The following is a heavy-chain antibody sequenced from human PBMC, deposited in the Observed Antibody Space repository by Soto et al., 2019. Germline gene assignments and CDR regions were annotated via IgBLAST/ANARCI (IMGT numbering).Heavy chain of an antibody. D-gene: IGHD6-19*01. J-gene: IGHJ3*02. CDR1: GFTFSSYS. Sequence: GRSQRLRYAASGFTFSSYSMNWVRQAPGKGLEWVSSISSSSSYIYYADSVKGRFTISRDNAKNSLYLQMNSLRAEDTAVYYCARDPTSAAVAGEAFDIWGQGTMVTVSS. V-gene: IGHV3-21*01. CDR2: ISSSSSYI. CDR3: ARDPTSAAVAGEAFDI.